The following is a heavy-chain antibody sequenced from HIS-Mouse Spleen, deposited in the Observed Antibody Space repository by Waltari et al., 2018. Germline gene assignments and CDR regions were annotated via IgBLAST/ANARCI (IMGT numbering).Heavy chain of an antibody. CDR1: GFTFSSYG. CDR3: AKDKHHAFDY. J-gene: IGHJ4*02. CDR2: ISYDGSNK. V-gene: IGHV3-30*18. Sequence: QVQLVESGGGVVRPGRSVRLSWSASGFTFSSYGMHWGRWAPGKGLEWVAVISYDGSNKYYADSVKGRFTISRDNSKNTLYLQMNSLRAEDTAVYYCAKDKHHAFDYWGQGTLVTVSS.